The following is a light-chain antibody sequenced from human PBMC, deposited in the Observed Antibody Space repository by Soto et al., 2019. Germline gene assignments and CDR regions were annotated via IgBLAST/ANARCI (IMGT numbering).Light chain of an antibody. CDR3: QQSYSTTRT. V-gene: IGKV1-39*01. Sequence: DIQMTQSPSSLSASVGDRATITCRASQSITNYLNWYQQKPGKAPKLMFYSASSLESGVPSRFSGSGSGTDFTLAISRLQPEDFVTYYCQQSYSTTRTFGQGTKLEIK. CDR1: QSITNY. CDR2: SAS. J-gene: IGKJ2*01.